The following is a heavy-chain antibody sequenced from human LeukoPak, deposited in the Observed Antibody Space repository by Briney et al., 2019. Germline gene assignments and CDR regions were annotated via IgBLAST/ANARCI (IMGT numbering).Heavy chain of an antibody. CDR1: GGSISSGSYY. CDR2: IYTSGST. J-gene: IGHJ4*02. CDR3: ARGGTSADY. Sequence: PSETLSLTCTVSGGSISSGSYYWSWIRQPAGKGLEWIGRIYTSGSTNYNPSLKSRVTMSVGTSKNQFSLKLSSVTAADTAVYYCARGGTSADYWGQGTLVTVSS. V-gene: IGHV4-61*02. D-gene: IGHD1-1*01.